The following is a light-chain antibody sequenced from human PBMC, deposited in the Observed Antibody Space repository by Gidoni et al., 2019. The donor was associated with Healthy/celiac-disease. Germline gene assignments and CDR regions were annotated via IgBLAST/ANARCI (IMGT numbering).Light chain of an antibody. Sequence: EMVLTKSTATLSLSPGERATLTCRASQSVSSYLAWYQQKPGQDPTLLIYDASNRATGIPARFSGSGSATDFSLTISSLEPQDFAVYYCRQRSNWPSYTFGQGTKLEIK. J-gene: IGKJ2*01. V-gene: IGKV3-11*01. CDR2: DAS. CDR3: RQRSNWPSYT. CDR1: QSVSSY.